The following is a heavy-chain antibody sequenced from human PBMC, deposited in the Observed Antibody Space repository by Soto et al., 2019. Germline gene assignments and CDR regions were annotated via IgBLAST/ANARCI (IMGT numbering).Heavy chain of an antibody. CDR1: GGFISSNY. D-gene: IGHD3-10*01. V-gene: IGHV4-59*08. J-gene: IGHJ5*01. CDR3: ACSLWFGELGNWFDS. CDR2: IYYSGST. Sequence: SETLSHPCTVSGGFISSNYRSLIRQPPGKGLEWIGYIYYSGSTNYNPSLKSRVTISVDTSKNQFSLKLSSVTAADTAVDYCACSLWFGELGNWFDSWGQGSLVTVSS.